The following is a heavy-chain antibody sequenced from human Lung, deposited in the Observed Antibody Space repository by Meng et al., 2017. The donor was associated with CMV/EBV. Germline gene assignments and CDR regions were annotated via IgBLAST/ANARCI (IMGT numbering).Heavy chain of an antibody. J-gene: IGHJ6*02. Sequence: ASVKVSCKASRYTFTGYYMHWVRQAPGQGLEWMGWINPNSGGTNYAQKFQGRVTMTRDTSISTAYMELSRLRSDDTAVYYCARVFGVVVPLEGCMDVWGQGTTVTVSS. CDR3: ARVFGVVVPLEGCMDV. CDR2: INPNSGGT. CDR1: RYTFTGYY. D-gene: IGHD2-2*01. V-gene: IGHV1-2*02.